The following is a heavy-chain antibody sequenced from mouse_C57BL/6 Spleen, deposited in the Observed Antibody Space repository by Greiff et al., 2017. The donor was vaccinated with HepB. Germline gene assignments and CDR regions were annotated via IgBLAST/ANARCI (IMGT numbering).Heavy chain of an antibody. J-gene: IGHJ3*01. CDR3: ARDSLFAY. CDR2: ISYDGSN. CDR1: GYSITSGYY. Sequence: EVQLQESGPGLVKPSQSLSLTCSVSGYSITSGYYWNWIRQFPGNKQEWMGYISYDGSNNYNPSPKTRISITRDTSKNQFFLKLNSVTTEDTATYYCARDSLFAYWGQGTLVTVSA. V-gene: IGHV3-6*01.